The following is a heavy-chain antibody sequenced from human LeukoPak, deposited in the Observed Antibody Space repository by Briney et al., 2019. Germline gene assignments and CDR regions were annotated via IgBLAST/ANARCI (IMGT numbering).Heavy chain of an antibody. J-gene: IGHJ5*02. CDR2: IHHTGNT. CDR3: AREGSNTSTMYWFDP. D-gene: IGHD2-15*01. V-gene: IGHV4-4*02. Sequence: PGGSLRLSCAASGFTFSSYWMHWVRQAPGKGLVWIGEIHHTGNTNYNPSLKSRVTMAVDRSKNQFSLKVSSVTAADTAVYYCAREGSNTSTMYWFDPWGQGSLVTVSS. CDR1: GFTFSSYW.